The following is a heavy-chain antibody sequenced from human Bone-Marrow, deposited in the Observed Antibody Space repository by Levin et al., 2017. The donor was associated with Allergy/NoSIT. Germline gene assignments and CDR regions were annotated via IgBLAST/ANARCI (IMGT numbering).Heavy chain of an antibody. CDR1: GFTFTYAW. J-gene: IGHJ4*02. CDR3: TTHQTYTGSPPREVHY. D-gene: IGHD1-26*01. CDR2: LKSKIDGGTT. Sequence: KSGGSLRLSCAASGFTFTYAWMNWVRQAPGKGLEWVGRLKSKIDGGTTDYAAPVKGRFTISTDDSENTLYLQMNSLSIEDTAVYYCTTHQTYTGSPPREVHYWGQGTLVNVSS. V-gene: IGHV3-15*01.